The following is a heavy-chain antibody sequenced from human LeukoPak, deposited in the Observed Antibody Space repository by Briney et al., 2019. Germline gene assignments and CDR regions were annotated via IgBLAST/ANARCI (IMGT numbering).Heavy chain of an antibody. J-gene: IGHJ4*02. D-gene: IGHD1-26*01. CDR1: GGSISSYY. V-gene: IGHV4-59*01. Sequence: SETLSLTCTVSGGSISSYYWSWIRQPPGKGLEWIGYIYYSGSTNYNPSLKSRVTISVDTSKNQFSLKLSSVTAADTAVYYCARAAPYSGSYYYRLDYWGQGTLVTVSS. CDR3: ARAAPYSGSYYYRLDY. CDR2: IYYSGST.